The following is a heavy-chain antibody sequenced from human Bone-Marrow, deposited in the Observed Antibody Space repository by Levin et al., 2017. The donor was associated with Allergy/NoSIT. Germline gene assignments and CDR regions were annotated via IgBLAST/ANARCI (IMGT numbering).Heavy chain of an antibody. V-gene: IGHV2-5*02. J-gene: IGHJ4*02. D-gene: IGHD5-18*01. Sequence: SGPTLLKPTQTLTLTCTFSGFSLSTSGVGVSWIRQPPGKALEWLALIYWDDDLRYSPSLKRRLTITKDTSRNQVVLTMTNMDAEDTATYFCAHSQSLRPGLPGYNYGPLDFWGQGSLVVVSS. CDR3: AHSQSLRPGLPGYNYGPLDF. CDR1: GFSLSTSGVG. CDR2: IYWDDDL.